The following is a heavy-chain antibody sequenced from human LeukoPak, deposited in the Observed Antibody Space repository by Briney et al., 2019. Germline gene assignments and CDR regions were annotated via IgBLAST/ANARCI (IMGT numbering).Heavy chain of an antibody. CDR2: IYHSGST. CDR3: AVGYCSSTSCYREYFQH. CDR1: GYSISSGYY. D-gene: IGHD2-2*02. Sequence: PSETLSLTCAVSGYSISSGYYWGWIRQPPGQGLEWIGTIYHSGSTYYNPSLKSRVTISVDTPKNQFSLKLSSVTAADTAVYYCAVGYCSSTSCYREYFQHWGQGTLVTVSS. J-gene: IGHJ1*01. V-gene: IGHV4-38-2*01.